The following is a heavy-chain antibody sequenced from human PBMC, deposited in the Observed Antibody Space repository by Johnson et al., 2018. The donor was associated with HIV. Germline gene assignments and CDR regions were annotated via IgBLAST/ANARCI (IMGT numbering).Heavy chain of an antibody. CDR2: IKQDGSEK. Sequence: VQLVESGGGLVQPGGSLRLSCAASGFTFSSYWMSWVRQAPGKGLEWVANIKQDGSEKYYVDSVKGRFTISRDNAKNSLYLQMNSLRAEDTAVYYCERDKLSPSWSGGSCDHHAFDIWGQGTMVTVSS. CDR1: GFTFSSYW. CDR3: ERDKLSPSWSGGSCDHHAFDI. D-gene: IGHD2-15*01. V-gene: IGHV3-7*01. J-gene: IGHJ3*02.